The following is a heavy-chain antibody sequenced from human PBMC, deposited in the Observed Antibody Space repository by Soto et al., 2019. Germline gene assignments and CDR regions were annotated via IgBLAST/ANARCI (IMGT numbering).Heavy chain of an antibody. V-gene: IGHV4-31*03. Sequence: SETLSLTCTVSGGSISSGGYYWSWIRQHPGKGLERIGYIYYSGSTYYNPSLKSRVTISVDTSKNQFSLKLSSVTAADTAVYYCARDSYYYDSTPDAFDIWGQGTMVTVSS. J-gene: IGHJ3*02. CDR3: ARDSYYYDSTPDAFDI. D-gene: IGHD3-22*01. CDR2: IYYSGST. CDR1: GGSISSGGYY.